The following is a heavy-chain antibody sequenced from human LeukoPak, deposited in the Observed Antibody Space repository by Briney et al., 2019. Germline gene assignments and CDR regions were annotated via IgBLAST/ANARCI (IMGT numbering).Heavy chain of an antibody. D-gene: IGHD3-22*01. V-gene: IGHV3-30*01. CDR2: ISHDGNDK. CDR1: GVTFSTYD. CDR3: AVTVRHYSDSGGQLHH. J-gene: IGHJ1*01. Sequence: GGSLRLSCAASGVTFSTYDMHWVRQAPGKGLEWVAVISHDGNDKFYADSVKGRFTISRDNSRNTLFLQTNSLRAEDTAVYFCAVTVRHYSDSGGQLHHWGQGTLVTVSS.